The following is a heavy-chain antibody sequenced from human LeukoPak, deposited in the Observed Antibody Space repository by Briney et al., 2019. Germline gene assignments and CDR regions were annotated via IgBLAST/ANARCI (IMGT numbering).Heavy chain of an antibody. CDR1: GGSFSGYY. CDR3: ARGHLARYFDWLSNWFDP. J-gene: IGHJ5*02. V-gene: IGHV4-34*01. D-gene: IGHD3-9*01. Sequence: KPSETLSLTCAVYGGSFSGYYWSWIRQPPGKGLEWIGEINHSGSTNYNPSLKSRVTISVDTSKNQFSLKLSSVTAADTAVYYCARGHLARYFDWLSNWFDPWGQGTLVTVSS. CDR2: INHSGST.